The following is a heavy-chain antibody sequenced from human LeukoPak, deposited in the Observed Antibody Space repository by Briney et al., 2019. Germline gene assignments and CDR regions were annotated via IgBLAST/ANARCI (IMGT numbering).Heavy chain of an antibody. D-gene: IGHD3-10*02. CDR3: AELGITMIGGV. CDR1: GFTFSSYE. CDR2: IRSSGSTI. Sequence: PGGSLRLSCAASGFTFSSYEMNWVRQAPGKGMEWVSYIRSSGSTIYYADSVKCRFTISRDNAKHSLYLEMNSLRAGHTGVYYCAELGITMIGGVWGKGSTVTISS. V-gene: IGHV3-48*03. J-gene: IGHJ6*04.